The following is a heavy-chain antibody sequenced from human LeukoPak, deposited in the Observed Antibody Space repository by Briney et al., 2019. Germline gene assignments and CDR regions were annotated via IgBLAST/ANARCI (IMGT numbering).Heavy chain of an antibody. CDR1: GFTSSSYS. J-gene: IGHJ4*02. Sequence: GGSLRLSCAASGFTSSSYSMNWVRQAPGKGLEWVSSISSSSSYIYYADSVKGRFTISRDNAKNSLYLQMNSLRAEDTAVYYCARDRFQQPVHDYWGQGTLVTVSS. V-gene: IGHV3-21*01. D-gene: IGHD6-6*01. CDR3: ARDRFQQPVHDY. CDR2: ISSSSSYI.